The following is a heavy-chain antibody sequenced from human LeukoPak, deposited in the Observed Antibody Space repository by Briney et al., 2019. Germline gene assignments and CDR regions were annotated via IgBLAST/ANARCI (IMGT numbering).Heavy chain of an antibody. CDR3: AKRPHQGYGDYLDY. J-gene: IGHJ4*02. D-gene: IGHD4-17*01. CDR2: ISYDGSNR. Sequence: GGSLRLSCAASGFTFSSYGMHWARQAPGKGLEWVAVISYDGSNRYYADSVKGRFTISRDNSKNTLYLQMNSLRAEDTAVYYCAKRPHQGYGDYLDYWGQGTLVTVSS. V-gene: IGHV3-30*18. CDR1: GFTFSSYG.